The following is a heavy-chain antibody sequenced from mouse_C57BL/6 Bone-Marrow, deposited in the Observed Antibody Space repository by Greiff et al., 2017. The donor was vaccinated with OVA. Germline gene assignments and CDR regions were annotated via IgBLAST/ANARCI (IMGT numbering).Heavy chain of an antibody. Sequence: QLQQPGAELVKPGASVKLSCKASGYTFTSYWMHWVKQRPGQGLEWIGMIHPNSGSTNYNEKFKSKATLTVDKSSSTAYMQLSSLTSEDSAVYYCARLDYYGSSPDYWGQGTTLTVSS. CDR1: GYTFTSYW. D-gene: IGHD1-1*01. J-gene: IGHJ2*01. CDR2: IHPNSGST. V-gene: IGHV1-64*01. CDR3: ARLDYYGSSPDY.